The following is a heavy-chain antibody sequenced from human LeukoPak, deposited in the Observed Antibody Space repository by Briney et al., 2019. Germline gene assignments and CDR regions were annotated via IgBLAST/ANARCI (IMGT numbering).Heavy chain of an antibody. J-gene: IGHJ4*02. CDR1: GFTFDDYG. V-gene: IGHV3-20*04. D-gene: IGHD3-10*01. Sequence: GGSLTLSCAAFGFTFDDYGMSWVRQAPGKGLEWVSGINWNGGSTAYADSVKGRFTISRDNAKNSLYLQMNSLRAEDTAVYYCARRWAVRGVIAPDYWGQGTLVTVSS. CDR2: INWNGGST. CDR3: ARRWAVRGVIAPDY.